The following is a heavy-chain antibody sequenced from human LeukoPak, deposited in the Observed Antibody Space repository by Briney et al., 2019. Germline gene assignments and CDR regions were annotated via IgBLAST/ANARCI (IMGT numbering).Heavy chain of an antibody. D-gene: IGHD3-10*01. CDR1: GXTFSGYA. Sequence: PGGSLRLSCEASGXTFSGYALSWVRQAPGKGLDYVSAISSNGGSTFYADSVKGRFTISRDNSKNTLYLQMSTLRTEDTAVYYCVKDTPSTVRGVIGDYFDSWGQGTLVIVSS. CDR2: ISSNGGST. J-gene: IGHJ4*02. V-gene: IGHV3-64D*06. CDR3: VKDTPSTVRGVIGDYFDS.